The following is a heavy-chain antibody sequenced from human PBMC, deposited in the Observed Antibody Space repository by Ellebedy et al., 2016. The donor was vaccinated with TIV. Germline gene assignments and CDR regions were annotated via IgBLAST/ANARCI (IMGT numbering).Heavy chain of an antibody. CDR3: ARYCGGDCYSPHDAFDI. CDR2: IRQDGGER. CDR1: GFTFSGHW. V-gene: IGHV3-7*03. J-gene: IGHJ3*02. Sequence: GESLKISCAASGFTFSGHWMTWVRQAPGKGLEWVANIRQDGGERYYVDAAKGRFTISRDNAKNSLYLQMNSLSAEDTAVYYCARYCGGDCYSPHDAFDIWGQGTMVTVSS. D-gene: IGHD2-21*02.